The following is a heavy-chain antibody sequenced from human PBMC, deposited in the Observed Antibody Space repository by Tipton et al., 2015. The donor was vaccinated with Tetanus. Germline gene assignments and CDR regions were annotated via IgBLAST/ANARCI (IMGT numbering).Heavy chain of an antibody. D-gene: IGHD1-20*01. CDR1: GGTFSSYA. Sequence: QLVQSGAEVKKPGSSVKVSCKASGGTFSSYAISWVRQAPGQGLEWMGGIIPIFGTANYAQKFQGRVTITADGSTSTAYMELSSQRLEATAVCFCARIRKGRYIWIPRRFVPWGQRPLVAVSS. CDR2: IIPIFGTA. V-gene: IGHV1-69*01. J-gene: IGHJ5*02. CDR3: ARIRKGRYIWIPRRFVP.